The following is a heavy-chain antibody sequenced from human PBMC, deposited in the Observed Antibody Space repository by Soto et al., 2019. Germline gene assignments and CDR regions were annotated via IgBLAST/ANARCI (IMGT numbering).Heavy chain of an antibody. J-gene: IGHJ4*02. CDR3: ARGGGSAAGRGFDY. V-gene: IGHV3-53*01. Sequence: GGSLRLSCAASGFTVSSNYMSWVRQAPGKGLEWVSVIYSGGSTYYADSVKGRFTIPRDNSKNTLYLQMNSLRAEDTAVYYCARGGGSAAGRGFDYWGQGTLVTVSS. D-gene: IGHD6-13*01. CDR1: GFTVSSNY. CDR2: IYSGGST.